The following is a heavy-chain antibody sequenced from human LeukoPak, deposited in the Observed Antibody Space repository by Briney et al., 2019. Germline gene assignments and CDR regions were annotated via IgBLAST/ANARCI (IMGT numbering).Heavy chain of an antibody. J-gene: IGHJ3*02. Sequence: GESLRLSRAASGFTFDDHGMNWVRQAPGKGLEWVAGISWNGGRLGYGDSVKGRIAISRDNAKNSLYLQMNSLSAEDTALYYCTRDVSYGAFDIWGQGTRVTVSS. V-gene: IGHV3-20*04. CDR3: TRDVSYGAFDI. D-gene: IGHD2-21*01. CDR2: ISWNGGRL. CDR1: GFTFDDHG.